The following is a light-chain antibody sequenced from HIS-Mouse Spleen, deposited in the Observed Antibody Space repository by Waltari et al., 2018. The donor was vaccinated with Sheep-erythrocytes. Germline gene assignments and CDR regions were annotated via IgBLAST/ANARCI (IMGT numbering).Light chain of an antibody. V-gene: IGLV2-14*03. J-gene: IGLJ1*01. Sequence: QSALTQPASVSGSPGQSITISCTGTSSYVGGYNYVSWYQQHPGKAPKRMIYDVSNRPSGVSNRFSGSKSGNTASLTISGLQAEDEADYYCSSYTSSSTLVFGTGTKVTVL. CDR3: SSYTSSSTLV. CDR2: DVS. CDR1: SSYVGGYNY.